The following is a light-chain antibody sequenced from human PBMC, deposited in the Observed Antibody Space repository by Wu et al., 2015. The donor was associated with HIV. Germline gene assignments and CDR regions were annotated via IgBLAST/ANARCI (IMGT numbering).Light chain of an antibody. CDR2: GAS. V-gene: IGKV3-15*01. CDR3: QQYNNWPSGMYT. J-gene: IGKJ2*01. Sequence: EIVLTQSPATLSVSPGERATLSCRASQTISSNLAWYQQIPGQSPRLLIYGASTRATGIPARFSGTGSGTEFTLTISSLQSEDFAVYYCQQYNNWPSGMYTFGPGDRSCRSN. CDR1: QTISSN.